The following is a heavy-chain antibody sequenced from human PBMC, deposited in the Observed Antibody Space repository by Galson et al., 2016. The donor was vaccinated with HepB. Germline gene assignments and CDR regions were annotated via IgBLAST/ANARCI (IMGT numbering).Heavy chain of an antibody. J-gene: IGHJ3*02. D-gene: IGHD7-27*01. CDR1: GFPFSTSW. V-gene: IGHV3-7*01. Sequence: SLRLSCAASGFPFSTSWLAWVRQGPAGKKLEWVALMRPDGSLRFYGDSVKGRFTVSRDNAENSGYLQMNSLRDEDTATYFCARDPSWGAVDIWGQGTTVTVSS. CDR3: ARDPSWGAVDI. CDR2: MRPDGSLR.